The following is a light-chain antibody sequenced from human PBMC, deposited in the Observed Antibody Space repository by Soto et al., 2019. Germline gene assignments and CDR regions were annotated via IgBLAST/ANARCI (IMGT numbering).Light chain of an antibody. CDR3: QQSFSNLLYT. CDR1: QGIRND. CDR2: AAS. V-gene: IGKV1-17*02. J-gene: IGKJ2*01. Sequence: DIQMTQSPSSLSASVGDRVTITCRASQGIRNDLGWFQQKPGKAPKRLIYAASSLQSGVPSRFSGSGSGTEFTLTINNLQPEDFATYYCQQSFSNLLYTFGQGTKVEI.